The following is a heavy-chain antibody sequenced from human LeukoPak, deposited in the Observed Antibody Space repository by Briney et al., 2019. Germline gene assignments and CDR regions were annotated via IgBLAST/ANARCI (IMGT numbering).Heavy chain of an antibody. CDR1: GFTFSGYA. Sequence: GGSLRLSCAASGFTFSGYAMSWVRQAPGKGLEWVSAISGSGGSTYYADSVKGRFTISRDNSKNTLYLQMNSLRAEDTAVYYCAKDGLGWNYGPADYWGQGTLVTVSS. CDR3: AKDGLGWNYGPADY. J-gene: IGHJ4*02. CDR2: ISGSGGST. D-gene: IGHD1-7*01. V-gene: IGHV3-23*01.